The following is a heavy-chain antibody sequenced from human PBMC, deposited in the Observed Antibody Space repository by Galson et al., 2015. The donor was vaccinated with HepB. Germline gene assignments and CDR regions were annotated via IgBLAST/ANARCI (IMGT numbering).Heavy chain of an antibody. CDR1: GFTFSSYG. J-gene: IGHJ6*02. CDR2: IWYDGSNK. V-gene: IGHV3-33*01. D-gene: IGHD2-2*01. Sequence: SLRLSCAASGFTFSSYGMHWVRQAPGKGLEWVAVIWYDGSNKYYADSVKGRFTISRDNSKNTLYLQMNSLRAEDTAVYYCARGPPRYCSSTSCYRNYGMDVWGQGTTVTVSS. CDR3: ARGPPRYCSSTSCYRNYGMDV.